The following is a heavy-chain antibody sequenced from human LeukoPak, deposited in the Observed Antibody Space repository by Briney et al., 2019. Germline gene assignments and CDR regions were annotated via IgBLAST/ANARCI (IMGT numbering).Heavy chain of an antibody. D-gene: IGHD5-18*01. J-gene: IGHJ4*02. CDR2: IRYDGSNK. CDR1: GFTFSSYE. V-gene: IGHV3-30*02. Sequence: GGSLRLSCAASGFTFSSYEMNWVRQAPGKGLEWVAFIRYDGSNKYYADSVKGRFTISRDNSKNTLYLQMNSLRAEDTAVYYCAKDMVNIDYWGQGTLVTVSS. CDR3: AKDMVNIDY.